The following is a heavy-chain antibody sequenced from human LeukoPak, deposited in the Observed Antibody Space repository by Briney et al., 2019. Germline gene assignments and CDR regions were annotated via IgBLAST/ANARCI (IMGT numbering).Heavy chain of an antibody. CDR2: IYYSGST. J-gene: IGHJ6*02. CDR1: GGSFSGYY. CDR3: ARDPLYSSSEYGMDV. V-gene: IGHV4-59*01. Sequence: SETLSLTCAVYGGSFSGYYWSWIRQPPGKGLEWIGYIYYSGSTNYSPSLKSRVTISVDTSKNQFSLKLSSVTAADTAVYYCARDPLYSSSEYGMDVWGQGTTVTVSS. D-gene: IGHD6-6*01.